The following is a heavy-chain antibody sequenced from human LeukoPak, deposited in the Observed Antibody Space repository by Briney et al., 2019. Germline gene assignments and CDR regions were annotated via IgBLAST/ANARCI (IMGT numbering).Heavy chain of an antibody. J-gene: IGHJ4*02. V-gene: IGHV4-4*02. CDR3: ARVGATRWRGYFDY. Sequence: SGTLSLTCAVSGGSISSSTWWSWVRQPPGKGLEWIGEIYHSGRTNYNPSLKSRVTISVDKSKNQFSLKLSSVTAADTAVYYCARVGATRWRGYFDYWGQGTLVTVSS. CDR1: GGSISSSTW. CDR2: IYHSGRT. D-gene: IGHD1-26*01.